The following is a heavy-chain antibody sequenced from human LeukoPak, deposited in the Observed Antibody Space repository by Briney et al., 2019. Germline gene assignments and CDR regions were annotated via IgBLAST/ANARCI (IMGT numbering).Heavy chain of an antibody. CDR2: WHHSGIT. CDR3: ARQYEF. V-gene: IGHV4-59*08. D-gene: IGHD3-10*01. J-gene: IGHJ4*02. Sequence: SETLSLTCTVSGGSISSYYWSWIRQPPGKRLEWIGSWHHSGITDYNPSLKSRVTIVADTSKNQFSLKLASVAAADSAVYFCARQYEFWGQGTLVTVSS. CDR1: GGSISSYY.